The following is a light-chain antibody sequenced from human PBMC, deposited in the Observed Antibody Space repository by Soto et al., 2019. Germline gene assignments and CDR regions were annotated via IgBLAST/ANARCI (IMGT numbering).Light chain of an antibody. V-gene: IGLV2-14*01. J-gene: IGLJ2*01. CDR3: SSYTSSSTPVV. CDR2: DVS. Sequence: QSVLTRPASVSGSPGQSITISCTGTSSDVGGYNYVSWYQQHPGKAPKLMIYDVSNRPSGVSNRFSGSKSGNTASLTISGLQAEDEADYYCSSYTSSSTPVVFGGGTQLTVL. CDR1: SSDVGGYNY.